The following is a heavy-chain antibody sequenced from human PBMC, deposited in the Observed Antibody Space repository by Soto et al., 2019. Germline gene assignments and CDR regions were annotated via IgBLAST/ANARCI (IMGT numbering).Heavy chain of an antibody. Sequence: AASVKVSCKASGYTFTSYGISWVRQAPGQGLEWMGWISAYNGNTNYAQKLQGRVTMTTDTSTSTAYMELRSLRSDDTAVYYCARVKQQLVRRGYYFDYWGQGTLVTVSS. CDR2: ISAYNGNT. CDR3: ARVKQQLVRRGYYFDY. J-gene: IGHJ4*02. D-gene: IGHD6-13*01. CDR1: GYTFTSYG. V-gene: IGHV1-18*01.